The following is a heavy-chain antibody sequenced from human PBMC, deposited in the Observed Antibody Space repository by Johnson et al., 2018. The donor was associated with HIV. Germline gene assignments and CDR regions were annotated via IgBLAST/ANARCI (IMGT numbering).Heavy chain of an antibody. Sequence: QVQLVESGGGLIQPGGSLRLSCAASGFTFSDYYMSWIRQAPGKGLEWVSYISSSGSIISYADSVKGRFTISRDNAKKSLYLQMNSQRAEDPAGYYCARDSTPWGGDYVGYAFDIWGQGTTVTVSS. J-gene: IGHJ3*02. V-gene: IGHV3-11*04. CDR3: ARDSTPWGGDYVGYAFDI. CDR2: ISSSGSII. D-gene: IGHD4-17*01. CDR1: GFTFSDYY.